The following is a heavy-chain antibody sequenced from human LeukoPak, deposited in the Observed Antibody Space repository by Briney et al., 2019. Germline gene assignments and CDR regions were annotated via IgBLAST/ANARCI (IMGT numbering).Heavy chain of an antibody. CDR3: AREWDLRGAYYMDV. CDR2: ISSDGSNT. CDR1: GVILTAYW. V-gene: IGHV3-74*01. J-gene: IGHJ6*03. Sequence: PLGSLRLSRGAPGVILTAYWMHCVRQAPGKGRGWGSRISSDGSNTIYADSVKGRFTISRDNANNTLYLHMNSLRGDDTAVYYCAREWDLRGAYYMDVWGKGTTVTVSS. D-gene: IGHD1-26*01.